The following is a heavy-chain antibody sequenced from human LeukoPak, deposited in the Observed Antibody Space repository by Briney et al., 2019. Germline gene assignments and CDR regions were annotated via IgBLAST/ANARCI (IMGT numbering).Heavy chain of an antibody. V-gene: IGHV1-8*03. Sequence: ASVKVSCKASGYTFTGYYMHWVRQAPGQGLEWMGWMNPNSGNTGYAQKFQGRVTITRNTSISTAYMELSSLRSDDTAVYYCARGGVAVAGYYYYYYMDVWGKGTTVTVSS. D-gene: IGHD6-19*01. CDR3: ARGGVAVAGYYYYYYMDV. J-gene: IGHJ6*03. CDR2: MNPNSGNT. CDR1: GYTFTGYY.